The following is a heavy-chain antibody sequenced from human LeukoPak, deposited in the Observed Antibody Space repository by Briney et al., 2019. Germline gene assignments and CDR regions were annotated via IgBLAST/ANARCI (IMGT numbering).Heavy chain of an antibody. D-gene: IGHD3-16*02. J-gene: IGHJ3*02. CDR3: ARLYVWGSYRDAFDI. CDR1: GFTFSSYD. CDR2: IGTAGDT. Sequence: GGSLRLSCAGSGFTFSSYDMHWVRQTTGKGLEWVSAIGTAGDTYYPGSVKGRFTISRENAKNSLYLQMNSLRAGDTAVYYCARLYVWGSYRDAFDIWGQGTMVTVSS. V-gene: IGHV3-13*01.